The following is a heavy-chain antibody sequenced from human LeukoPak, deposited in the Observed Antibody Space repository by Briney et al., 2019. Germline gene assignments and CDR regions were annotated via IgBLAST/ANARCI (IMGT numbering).Heavy chain of an antibody. CDR2: IKQDGSDK. CDR3: AKGLFSPRSYFDY. D-gene: IGHD1-14*01. Sequence: GGSLRLSCAASGFTFSNHWMSWVRQAPGKGLEWVANIKQDGSDKYHVDSVKGRFTISRDNSKNTLYLQMNSLRAEDTAVYYCAKGLFSPRSYFDYWGQGTLVTVSS. J-gene: IGHJ4*02. V-gene: IGHV3-7*01. CDR1: GFTFSNHW.